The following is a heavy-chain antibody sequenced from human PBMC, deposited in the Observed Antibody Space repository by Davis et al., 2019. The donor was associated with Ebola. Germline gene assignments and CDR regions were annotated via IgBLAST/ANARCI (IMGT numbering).Heavy chain of an antibody. CDR3: ASPFVKQQLVTLEGLGMDV. CDR2: IIPILGIA. D-gene: IGHD6-13*01. V-gene: IGHV1-69*04. CDR1: GYTFTSYG. Sequence: AASVKVSCKASGYTFTSYGISWVRQAPGQGLEWMGRIIPILGIANYAQKSQGRVTITADKSTRTVYMELSSLRSEDTAVYYCASPFVKQQLVTLEGLGMDVWGQGTTVTVSS. J-gene: IGHJ6*02.